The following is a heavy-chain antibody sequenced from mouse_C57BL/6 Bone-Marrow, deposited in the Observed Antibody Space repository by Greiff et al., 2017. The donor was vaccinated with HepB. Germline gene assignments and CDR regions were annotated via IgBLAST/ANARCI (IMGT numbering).Heavy chain of an antibody. J-gene: IGHJ3*01. CDR2: IHPNSGST. CDR1: GYTFTSYW. D-gene: IGHD1-1*01. V-gene: IGHV1-64*01. CDR3: ARDYGSSYGFAY. Sequence: QVQLQQPGAELVKPGASVKLSCKASGYTFTSYWMHWVKQSPGQGLEWIGMIHPNSGSTNYNEKFKSKATLTVDKSSSTAYMQLSSLTSEDSAVYYCARDYGSSYGFAYWGQGTLVTVSA.